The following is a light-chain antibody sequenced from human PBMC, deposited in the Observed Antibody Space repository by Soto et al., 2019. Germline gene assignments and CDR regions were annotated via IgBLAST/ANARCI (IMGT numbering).Light chain of an antibody. J-gene: IGKJ5*01. CDR2: DAS. CDR3: QQRQYWPPIT. CDR1: QSVSNY. Sequence: EIVLTQSPATLSLCPGERATLSCRASQSVSNYLAWYQQKPGQAPRLLIYDASNRATGIPARFSGSGSGTDFTLTISSLEPEDFAIYYCQQRQYWPPITFGQGTRLEIK. V-gene: IGKV3-11*01.